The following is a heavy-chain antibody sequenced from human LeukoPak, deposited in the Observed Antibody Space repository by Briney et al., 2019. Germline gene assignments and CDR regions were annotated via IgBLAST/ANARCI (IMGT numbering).Heavy chain of an antibody. CDR1: GGSISSNSYY. V-gene: IGHV4-39*07. D-gene: IGHD3-10*01. CDR2: INHSGST. CDR3: ARRVHGSGSFPFDY. Sequence: SETLSLTCDVSGGSISSNSYYWSWLRQPPGKGLEWIGEINHSGSTDYNPSLKSRVTISVDTSKNQFSLKLSSVTAADTAVYYCARRVHGSGSFPFDYWGQGTLVSVSS. J-gene: IGHJ4*02.